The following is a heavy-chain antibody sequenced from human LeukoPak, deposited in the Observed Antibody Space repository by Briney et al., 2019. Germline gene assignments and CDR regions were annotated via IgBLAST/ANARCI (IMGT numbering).Heavy chain of an antibody. Sequence: PGGSLRLSCAASGFTFSSYGMNWVRQAPGKGPEWISYISRSGATIYYADSVKGRFTISRDNAKNSLYLHMSSLGAENTAIYFCSGDRGGGHIFFDFWGQGTLVTVSS. CDR2: ISRSGATI. J-gene: IGHJ4*02. D-gene: IGHD2-15*01. CDR1: GFTFSSYG. V-gene: IGHV3-48*03. CDR3: SGDRGGGHIFFDF.